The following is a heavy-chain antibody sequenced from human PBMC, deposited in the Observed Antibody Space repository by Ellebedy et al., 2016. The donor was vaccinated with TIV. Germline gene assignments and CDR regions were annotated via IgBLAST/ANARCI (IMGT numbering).Heavy chain of an antibody. J-gene: IGHJ1*01. V-gene: IGHV3-21*01. CDR3: ASVGYYYDSSGYSGAEYFQH. CDR2: ISSSSSYI. D-gene: IGHD3-22*01. Sequence: GGSLRLXXAASGFTFSSYSMNWVRQAPGKGLEWVSSISSSSSYIYYADSVKGRFTISRNNAKNSLYLQMNSLRAEDTAVYYCASVGYYYDSSGYSGAEYFQHWGQGTLVTVSS. CDR1: GFTFSSYS.